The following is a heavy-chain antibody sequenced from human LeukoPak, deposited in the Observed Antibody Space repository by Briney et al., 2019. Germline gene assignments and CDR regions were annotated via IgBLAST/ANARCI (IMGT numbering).Heavy chain of an antibody. Sequence: SVTLSLTRTVSGGSISRGDYYWSWIRQPPGRGLEWIGYIYYSGSINYNPSLKSRVTISVDTSKNQFSLKLSSVTAADTAVYYCARAASYIGSFDYWGQGVLVTVSS. CDR3: ARAASYIGSFDY. CDR2: IYYSGSI. CDR1: GGSISRGDYY. J-gene: IGHJ4*02. D-gene: IGHD1-26*01. V-gene: IGHV4-61*08.